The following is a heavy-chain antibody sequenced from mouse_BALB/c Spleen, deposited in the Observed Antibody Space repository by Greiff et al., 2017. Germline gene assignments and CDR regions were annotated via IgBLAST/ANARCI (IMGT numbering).Heavy chain of an antibody. Sequence: VQVVESGPGLVAPSQSLSITCTVSGFSLTGYGVNWVRQPPGKGLEWLGMIWGDGSTDYNSALKSRLSISKDNSKSQVFLKMNSLQTDDTARYYCARGYGSYAMDYWGQGTSVTVSS. CDR2: IWGDGST. J-gene: IGHJ4*01. CDR3: ARGYGSYAMDY. D-gene: IGHD1-1*01. CDR1: GFSLTGYG. V-gene: IGHV2-6-7*01.